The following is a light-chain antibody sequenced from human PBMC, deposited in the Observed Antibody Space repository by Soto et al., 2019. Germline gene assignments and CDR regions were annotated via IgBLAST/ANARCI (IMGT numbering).Light chain of an antibody. CDR2: DTS. CDR1: QFVSSR. J-gene: IGKJ1*01. V-gene: IGKV3-15*01. Sequence: DIGVTQSPATLSASAGDRVTLSCRASQFVSSRLAWYQRRPGQVPRLLIYDTSTMAPGISARFSGSGSGSEFPLTISSLQPQDFAVCCCQEYLQWTPRMFGRGNKVDIK. CDR3: QEYLQWTPRM.